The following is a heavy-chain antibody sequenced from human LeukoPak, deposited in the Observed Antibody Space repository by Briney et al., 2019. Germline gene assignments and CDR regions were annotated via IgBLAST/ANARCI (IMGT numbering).Heavy chain of an antibody. V-gene: IGHV4-59*08. CDR1: GGSISSYY. CDR2: IYYSGST. Sequence: PSETLSLTCTVSGGSISSYYWSWIRQPPGKGLEWIGYIYYSGSTNYNPSLKSRVTISVDTSKNQFSLELSSVTAADTAVYYCASWGDYGGSFDYWGQGTLVTVSS. CDR3: ASWGDYGGSFDY. J-gene: IGHJ4*02. D-gene: IGHD4-23*01.